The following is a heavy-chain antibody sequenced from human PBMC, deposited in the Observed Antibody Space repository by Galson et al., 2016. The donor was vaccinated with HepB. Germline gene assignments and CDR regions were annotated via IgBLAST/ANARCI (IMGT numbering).Heavy chain of an antibody. Sequence: SETLSLTCNVSGGSISSYLWSWVRQPPGKGLEWIGYIYKTGNTNYSPSLESRVTVSVDTSKNQFSLELRSMTAADTAIYYCARGVTGTPYFDFWGQGALVTVSS. CDR3: ARGVTGTPYFDF. V-gene: IGHV4-59*01. CDR1: GGSISSYL. J-gene: IGHJ4*02. CDR2: IYKTGNT. D-gene: IGHD2-21*02.